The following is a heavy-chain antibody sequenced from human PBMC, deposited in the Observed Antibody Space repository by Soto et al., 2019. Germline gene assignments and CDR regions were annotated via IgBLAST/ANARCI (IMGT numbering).Heavy chain of an antibody. J-gene: IGHJ4*02. Sequence: QVQLVESGGGVVQPGRSLRLSCAASGFTFSSYGMHWVRQAPGKGLEWVAVIWYDGSNKYYADSVKGRFTISRDNSKNTLYLQMNSLRAEDTAVYYCARDLGGRSGGSCLDYWGQGPLVTVSS. CDR1: GFTFSSYG. D-gene: IGHD2-15*01. CDR3: ARDLGGRSGGSCLDY. V-gene: IGHV3-33*01. CDR2: IWYDGSNK.